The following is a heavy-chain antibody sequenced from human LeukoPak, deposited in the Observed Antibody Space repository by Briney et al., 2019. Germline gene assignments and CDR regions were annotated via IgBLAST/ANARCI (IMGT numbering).Heavy chain of an antibody. Sequence: PGGSLRLSCAASGFTFSSYAMHWVRQAPGKGLEWVAVISYDGSNKYYADSAKGRFTISRDNSKNTLYLQMNSLRAEDTAVYYCARVVLVRGTSGAFDIWGQGTMVTVSS. J-gene: IGHJ3*02. D-gene: IGHD3-10*01. CDR2: ISYDGSNK. CDR3: ARVVLVRGTSGAFDI. CDR1: GFTFSSYA. V-gene: IGHV3-30*04.